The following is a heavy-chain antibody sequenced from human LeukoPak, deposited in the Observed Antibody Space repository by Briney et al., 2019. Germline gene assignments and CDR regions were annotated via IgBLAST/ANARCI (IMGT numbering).Heavy chain of an antibody. CDR3: ATDSYYYDSSGYLLDY. D-gene: IGHD3-22*01. J-gene: IGHJ4*02. CDR1: GYTFTSYG. V-gene: IGHV1-18*01. Sequence: ASVKVSCKASGYTFTSYGISWVRQAPGQGLEWMGWISGYNGNTNYAQKLQGRVTMTTDTSTSTAYMELSSLRSEDTAVYYCATDSYYYDSSGYLLDYWGQGTLVTVSS. CDR2: ISGYNGNT.